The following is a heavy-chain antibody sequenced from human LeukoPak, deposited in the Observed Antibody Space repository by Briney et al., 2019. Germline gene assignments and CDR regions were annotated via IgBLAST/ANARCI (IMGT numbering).Heavy chain of an antibody. D-gene: IGHD2-2*01. CDR2: INPDGSEK. J-gene: IGHJ5*02. V-gene: IGHV3-7*01. Sequence: PGGSLRLSCAACGFTFSTSWMTWVRQAPGKGLEWVANINPDGSEKNYVDSVKGRFTVSRGNAENSLFLQVNSLRADDTALYYCARDLRSSLVAWGQGILVTVSS. CDR1: GFTFSTSW. CDR3: ARDLRSSLVA.